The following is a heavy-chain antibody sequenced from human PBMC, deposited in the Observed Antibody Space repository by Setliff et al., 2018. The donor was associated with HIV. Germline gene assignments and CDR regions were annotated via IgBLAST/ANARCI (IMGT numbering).Heavy chain of an antibody. CDR2: ISTDGSNK. CDR1: GFSFSNFW. J-gene: IGHJ4*02. V-gene: IGHV3-7*01. CDR3: AKFRNRDLDY. D-gene: IGHD1-1*01. Sequence: GGSLRLSCVVSGFSFSNFWMSWVRQTPGKGLESLAIISTDGSNKQYLNSVRGQFTISRNNAKNSLFLQMDNLRVEDTGIYFCAKFRNRDLDYWGQGTPVTVSS.